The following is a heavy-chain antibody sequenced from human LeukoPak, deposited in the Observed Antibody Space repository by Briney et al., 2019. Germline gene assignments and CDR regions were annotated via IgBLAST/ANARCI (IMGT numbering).Heavy chain of an antibody. CDR1: GFTFDDYA. CDR2: ISWNSGSI. CDR3: SRQAGGSGSYYTPLDY. V-gene: IGHV3-9*01. Sequence: GGSLRLSCAASGFTFDDYAMHWVRQAPGKGLEWVSGISWNSGSIGYADSVKGRFTISRDNAKNSLYLQMNSLRAEDTALYYCSRQAGGSGSYYTPLDYWGQGTLVTVSS. D-gene: IGHD3-10*01. J-gene: IGHJ4*02.